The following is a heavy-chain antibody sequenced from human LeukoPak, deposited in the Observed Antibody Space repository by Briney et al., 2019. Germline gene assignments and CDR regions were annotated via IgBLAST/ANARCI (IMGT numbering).Heavy chain of an antibody. CDR1: GGSISSYY. CDR3: ARGLDYYDSSGGVDV. D-gene: IGHD3-22*01. Sequence: SETLSLTCTVSGGSISSYYWSWIRQPAGKGLEWIGRIYTSGSTNYNPSLKSRVTISVDTSKNQFSLKLSSVTAADTAVYYCARGLDYYDSSGGVDVWGQGTTVTVSS. J-gene: IGHJ6*02. CDR2: IYTSGST. V-gene: IGHV4-4*07.